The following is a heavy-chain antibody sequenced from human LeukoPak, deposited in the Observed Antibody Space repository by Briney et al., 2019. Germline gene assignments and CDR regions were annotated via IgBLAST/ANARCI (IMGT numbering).Heavy chain of an antibody. Sequence: GESLQISCLGSGYSFTSYWIGWVRQMPGKGLEWMGIIYPGDSDTRYSPSFQGQVTISADKSISTAYLQWSSLKASDTAMYYCARGKADYYDSSGYPDYWGQGTLVTVSS. D-gene: IGHD3-22*01. CDR1: GYSFTSYW. J-gene: IGHJ4*02. CDR3: ARGKADYYDSSGYPDY. CDR2: IYPGDSDT. V-gene: IGHV5-51*01.